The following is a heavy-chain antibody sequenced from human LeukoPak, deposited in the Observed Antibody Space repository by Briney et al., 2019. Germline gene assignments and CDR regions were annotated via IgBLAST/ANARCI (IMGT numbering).Heavy chain of an antibody. J-gene: IGHJ6*02. CDR1: GRTCSSYA. Sequence: SVKVSCKSSGRTCSSYAIRWVRQAPGQGLVWMGRIIPILGIANYAQKFQGRVTITADKSTSTAYMELSSLRSEDTAVYYCARVPPKVAAAGLHYYYYGMDVWGQGTTVTVSS. CDR3: ARVPPKVAAAGLHYYYYGMDV. V-gene: IGHV1-69*04. CDR2: IIPILGIA. D-gene: IGHD6-13*01.